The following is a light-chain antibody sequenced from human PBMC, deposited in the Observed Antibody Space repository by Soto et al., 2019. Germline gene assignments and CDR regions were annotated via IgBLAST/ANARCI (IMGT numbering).Light chain of an antibody. J-gene: IGKJ1*01. CDR3: QQTYSTPRT. V-gene: IGKV1-39*01. CDR2: SAS. CDR1: RSINTY. Sequence: DIQMTQSPSSLSASVGDRVTIPCRASRSINTYVTWYQQRPGKAPELLIYSASSLHTGVPSRFSGSGAGTDFTFTINSLLPEDFAIYYCQQTYSTPRTFGQGTKVDIK.